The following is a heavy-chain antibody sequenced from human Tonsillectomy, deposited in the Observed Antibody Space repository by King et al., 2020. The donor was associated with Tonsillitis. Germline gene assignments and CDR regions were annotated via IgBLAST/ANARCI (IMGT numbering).Heavy chain of an antibody. D-gene: IGHD6-19*01. CDR3: VKGGWGSVCDI. V-gene: IGHV3-23*04. CDR2: ISGGGGGT. CDR1: GFSFSTYS. J-gene: IGHJ3*02. Sequence: VQLVESGGGLVQPGGSLRLSCAASGFSFSTYSMSWVRQAPGKGLEWVSGISGGGGGTYYADSVKGRFTISRDNSKNTLYLHMDSLSVEDTAIYHCVKGGWGSVCDIWGQGTMVTVSS.